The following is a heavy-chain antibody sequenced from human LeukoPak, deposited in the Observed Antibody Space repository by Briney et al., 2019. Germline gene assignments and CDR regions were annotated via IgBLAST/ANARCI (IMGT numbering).Heavy chain of an antibody. Sequence: GGSLRLSCAASGFTFSSYGMSWVRQAPGKGLEWVSAISGSGDSTYYADSVKGRFTISRDNSKNTLYLQMNSLRAEETAVYFCAKGYDSSAYSILHYRGQGTLVTVSS. D-gene: IGHD3-22*01. CDR1: GFTFSSYG. J-gene: IGHJ4*02. CDR2: ISGSGDST. CDR3: AKGYDSSAYSILHY. V-gene: IGHV3-23*01.